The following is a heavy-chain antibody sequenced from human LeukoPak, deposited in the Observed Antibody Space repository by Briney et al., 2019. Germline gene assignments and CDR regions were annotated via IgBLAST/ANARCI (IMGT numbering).Heavy chain of an antibody. Sequence: GGSLRLSCAASGFTFSSYWMSWVRQAPGKGLEWVANIKEDGSEKYYVDSVKGRFTISRDNAKNSLYVQMNSLGAEDTAVYYCAKIQRAAASTGKSGTGKYYYYYYGMDVWGQGTTVTVSS. D-gene: IGHD6-13*01. J-gene: IGHJ6*02. CDR3: AKIQRAAASTGKSGTGKYYYYYYGMDV. CDR1: GFTFSSYW. CDR2: IKEDGSEK. V-gene: IGHV3-7*01.